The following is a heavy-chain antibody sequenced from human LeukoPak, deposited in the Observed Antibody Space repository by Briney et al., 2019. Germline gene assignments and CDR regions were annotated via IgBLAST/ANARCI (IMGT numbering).Heavy chain of an antibody. Sequence: GGSLRLSCAASGFTFSDYYMSWIRQAPGKGLEWVSYISSSGSPIYYADSVKGRFTISRDNAKNSLYLQMNSLRAEDTAVYYCARDLGEQYYYYMDVWGKGTTVTIFS. V-gene: IGHV3-11*04. J-gene: IGHJ6*03. CDR1: GFTFSDYY. CDR3: ARDLGEQYYYYMDV. CDR2: ISSSGSPI. D-gene: IGHD1/OR15-1a*01.